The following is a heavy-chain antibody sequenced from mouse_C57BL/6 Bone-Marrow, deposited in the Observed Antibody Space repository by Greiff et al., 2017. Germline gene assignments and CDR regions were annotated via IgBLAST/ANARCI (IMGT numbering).Heavy chain of an antibody. Sequence: QVQLQQSGAELVRPGASVKLSCKASGYTFTDYYINWVKQRPGQGLEWIARIYPGSGNTYYNEKFKGKATLTAEKSSSTAYMQLSSLTSEDSAVYFCARSLVYYYGSSLFDYWGQGTTLTVSS. J-gene: IGHJ2*01. CDR2: IYPGSGNT. CDR3: ARSLVYYYGSSLFDY. V-gene: IGHV1-76*01. CDR1: GYTFTDYY. D-gene: IGHD1-1*01.